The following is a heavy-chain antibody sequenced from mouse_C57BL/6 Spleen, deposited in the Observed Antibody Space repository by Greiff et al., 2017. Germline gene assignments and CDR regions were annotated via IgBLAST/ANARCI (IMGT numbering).Heavy chain of an antibody. CDR1: GYTFTSYW. D-gene: IGHD1-1*01. Sequence: QVQLQQSGAELVMPGASVKLSCKASGYTFTSYWMHWVKQRPGQGLEWIGEIDPSDSYTNYNQKFKGKSTLTVDKSSSTAYMQLSSLTSEDSAVYYCARRGGYYGSSYGYFDVWGTGTTVTVSS. CDR3: ARRGGYYGSSYGYFDV. CDR2: IDPSDSYT. V-gene: IGHV1-69*01. J-gene: IGHJ1*03.